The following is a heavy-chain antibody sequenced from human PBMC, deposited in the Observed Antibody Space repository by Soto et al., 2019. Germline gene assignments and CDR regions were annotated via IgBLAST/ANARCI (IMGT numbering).Heavy chain of an antibody. Sequence: ASVKVSCKASGYPFSGYSISWVRQAPGQGLEWMGWISTYNGNTNTAQKFQGGVTMTTHTSTKTAYMELSSLGFDDTAVYFCAGVDRSSWWAFEYWGQGTLVTVSS. CDR2: ISTYNGNT. D-gene: IGHD6-13*01. J-gene: IGHJ4*02. CDR3: AGVDRSSWWAFEY. V-gene: IGHV1-18*04. CDR1: GYPFSGYS.